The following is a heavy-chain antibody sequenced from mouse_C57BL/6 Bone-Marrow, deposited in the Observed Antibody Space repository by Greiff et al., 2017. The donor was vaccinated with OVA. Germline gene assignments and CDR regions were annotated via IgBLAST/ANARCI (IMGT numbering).Heavy chain of an antibody. J-gene: IGHJ4*01. CDR3: ARDATGTHYYAMDY. D-gene: IGHD4-1*02. Sequence: EVQGVESGGGLVKPGGSLTLSCAASGFTFTSYAMSWVRQTPEQRLEWIATISHGGGCTYYPDNVKGRVTITGDNAKNNLYLQMSHLKSEDTAMYYCARDATGTHYYAMDYWGQGTSVTVSS. V-gene: IGHV5-4*01. CDR2: ISHGGGCT. CDR1: GFTFTSYA.